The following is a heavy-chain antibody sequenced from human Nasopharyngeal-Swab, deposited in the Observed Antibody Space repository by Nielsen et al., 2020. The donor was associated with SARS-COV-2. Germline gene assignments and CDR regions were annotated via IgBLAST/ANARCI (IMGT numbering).Heavy chain of an antibody. CDR1: GFTFDGYT. CDR3: AKSMAYFQLSGTYNLDL. V-gene: IGHV3-43*01. J-gene: IGHJ4*02. CDR2: ISWDGGST. Sequence: GGSLRLSCTASGFTFDGYTMHWVRHALGRGLEWVSLISWDGGSTYYIDSVKGRFTVSRDSSKNTVYLQMNSLRPDDTAVYFCAKSMAYFQLSGTYNLDLWGQGTLVTVSS. D-gene: IGHD2-21*01.